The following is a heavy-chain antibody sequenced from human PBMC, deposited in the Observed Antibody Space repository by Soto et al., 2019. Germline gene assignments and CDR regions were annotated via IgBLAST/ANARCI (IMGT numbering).Heavy chain of an antibody. CDR3: AREKRDEGCSGGSCLSRYDY. Sequence: PSETLSLTCTVSGGSISSGDYYWSWIRQPPGKGLEWIGYIYYSGSTYYNPSLKSRVTISVDTSKNQFSLKLSSVTAADTAVYYCAREKRDEGCSGGSCLSRYDYWGQGTLVTVS. V-gene: IGHV4-30-4*01. J-gene: IGHJ4*02. D-gene: IGHD2-15*01. CDR2: IYYSGST. CDR1: GGSISSGDYY.